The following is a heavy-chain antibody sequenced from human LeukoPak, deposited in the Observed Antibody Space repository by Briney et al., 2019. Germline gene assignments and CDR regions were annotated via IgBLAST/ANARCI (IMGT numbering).Heavy chain of an antibody. J-gene: IGHJ4*02. CDR1: GFTFSSYW. CDR3: AARIPRTIAAIFY. Sequence: GGSLRLSCAASGFTFSSYWMSWVRQAPGKGLEWVANIKQDGSEKYYADSVKGRFTISRDNAKNSLYLQMYSLRAEDTAVYYCAARIPRTIAAIFYWGQGTLVTVSS. D-gene: IGHD6-13*01. CDR2: IKQDGSEK. V-gene: IGHV3-7*03.